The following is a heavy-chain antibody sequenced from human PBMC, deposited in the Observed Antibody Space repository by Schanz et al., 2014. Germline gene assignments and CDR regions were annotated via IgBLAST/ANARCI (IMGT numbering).Heavy chain of an antibody. CDR3: AKAADWPVTRFGP. V-gene: IGHV3-23*01. CDR1: GFTFSSYA. J-gene: IGHJ5*02. D-gene: IGHD3-9*01. CDR2: ISGRDGST. Sequence: EVQLLESGGGLVQPGGSLRLSCAASGFTFSSYAMTWVRQAPGMGLEWVSAISGRDGSTYYADSVKGRFTISRDNSKNSLYLQMTSLRAEDTAVYYCAKAADWPVTRFGPWGQGTLVTVSS.